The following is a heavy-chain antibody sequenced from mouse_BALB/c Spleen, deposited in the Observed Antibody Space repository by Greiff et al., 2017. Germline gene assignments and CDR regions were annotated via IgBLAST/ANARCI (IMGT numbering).Heavy chain of an antibody. J-gene: IGHJ3*01. CDR1: GYSFTSYY. CDR2: IDPFNGGT. Sequence: VQLQQSGPELMKPGASVKISCKASGYSFTSYYMHWVKQSHGKSLEWIGYIDPFNGGTSYNQKFKGKATLTVDKSSSTAYMHLSSLTSEDSAVYYCAREISYGYGFAYWGQGTLVTVSA. CDR3: AREISYGYGFAY. D-gene: IGHD2-2*01. V-gene: IGHV1S135*01.